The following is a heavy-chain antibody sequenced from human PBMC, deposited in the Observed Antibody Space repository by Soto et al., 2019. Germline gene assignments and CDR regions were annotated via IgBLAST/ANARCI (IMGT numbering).Heavy chain of an antibody. CDR2: IIPIFGTA. J-gene: IGHJ6*02. D-gene: IGHD6-13*01. V-gene: IGHV1-69*13. Sequence: GASVKVSCKASGGTFSSYAISWVRQAPGQGLEWMGEIIPIFGTANYAQKFQGRVTITADESTSTAYMELSSLRSEDTAVYYCAACSWYLAYYYYGMDVWGQGTTVTVSS. CDR3: AACSWYLAYYYYGMDV. CDR1: GGTFSSYA.